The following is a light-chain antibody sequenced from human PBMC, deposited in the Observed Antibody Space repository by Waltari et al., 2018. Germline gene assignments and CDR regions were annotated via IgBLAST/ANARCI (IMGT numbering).Light chain of an antibody. CDR1: QSVLYSSNNKNY. CDR3: QQYYSTPYT. Sequence: DIVMTQSPDSLAVSLGERATINCKSSQSVLYSSNNKNYLAWYQQKPGQPTKLLIYLASTRESGVPDRFSGSGSGTDFTLTISSLQAEDVAVYYCQQYYSTPYTFGPGTKLEIK. V-gene: IGKV4-1*01. J-gene: IGKJ2*01. CDR2: LAS.